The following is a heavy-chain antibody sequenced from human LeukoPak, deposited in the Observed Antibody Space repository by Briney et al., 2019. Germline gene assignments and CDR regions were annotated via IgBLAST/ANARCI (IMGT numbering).Heavy chain of an antibody. CDR2: MYLSGTT. J-gene: IGHJ4*02. V-gene: IGHV4-4*02. CDR1: GDSVNSLDL. Sequence: PSGTLSLTCTVSGDSVNSLDLWSWVRQPPGKGLEWIGEMYLSGTTHSNPSVKSRVTISIDKSKNQFFLNLSSVTAADTAVYYCAGLVGRYSSGLYYYYFNYWGQGTLVTVSS. D-gene: IGHD3-22*01. CDR3: AGLVGRYSSGLYYYYFNY.